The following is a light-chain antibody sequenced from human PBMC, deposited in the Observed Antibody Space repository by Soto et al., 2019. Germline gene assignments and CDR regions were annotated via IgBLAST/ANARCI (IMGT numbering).Light chain of an antibody. CDR2: AAS. Sequence: DIQLPQSPSFLSASVGDRVTITCRASQVISSYLAWYQQKPGKAPKLLIYAASTLQSGVPSRFSGSRSGTEFTLTISSLQPEDFATYYCQQLNSYPITFGQGTRLEI. CDR3: QQLNSYPIT. J-gene: IGKJ5*01. V-gene: IGKV1-9*01. CDR1: QVISSY.